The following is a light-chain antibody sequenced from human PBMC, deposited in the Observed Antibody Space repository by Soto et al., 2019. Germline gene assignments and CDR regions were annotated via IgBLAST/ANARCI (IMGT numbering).Light chain of an antibody. CDR1: SSDVGSYNP. CDR2: EGS. V-gene: IGLV2-23*03. CDR3: CSYKVSSTFV. J-gene: IGLJ3*02. Sequence: QSALTQPASVSGSPGQSITISCTGTSSDVGSYNPVSWYQQHPGKATKLMVYEGSKRPSGVSNSFSGSKSGNTASLTISGLQAVDEADYYCCSYKVSSTFVFGGGTNLTVL.